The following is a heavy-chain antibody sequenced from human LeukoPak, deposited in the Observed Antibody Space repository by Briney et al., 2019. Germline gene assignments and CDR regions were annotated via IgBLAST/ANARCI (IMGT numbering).Heavy chain of an antibody. CDR1: GFTVSSYY. V-gene: IGHV3-53*01. Sequence: GGSLRLSCAASGFTVSSYYMNWVRQAPGKELEWVSVIYTGGGRYYADSVRGRFTISRDNSKNTLYLQMNSLRAEDTAVYYCAKAGSIRFDYWGQGTLVTVSS. J-gene: IGHJ4*02. CDR3: AKAGSIRFDY. CDR2: IYTGGGR. D-gene: IGHD1-26*01.